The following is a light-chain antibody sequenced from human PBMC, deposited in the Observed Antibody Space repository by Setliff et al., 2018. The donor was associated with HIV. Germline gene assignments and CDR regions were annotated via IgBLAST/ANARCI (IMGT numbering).Light chain of an antibody. CDR2: EVS. CDR1: SSDVGGYNY. CDR3: GSYTSSSTSYV. V-gene: IGLV2-14*01. J-gene: IGLJ1*01. Sequence: QSVLTQPRSVSGSPGQSVAISCTGTSSDVGGYNYVSWYQQNPGKAPKLMIYEVSNRPSGVSNRFSGSKSGNTASLTISGLQAEDEADYYCGSYTSSSTSYVFGTGTKVTVL.